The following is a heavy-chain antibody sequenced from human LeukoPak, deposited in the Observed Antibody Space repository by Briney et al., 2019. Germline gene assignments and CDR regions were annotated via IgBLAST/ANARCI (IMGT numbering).Heavy chain of an antibody. D-gene: IGHD5-18*01. V-gene: IGHV3-7*01. CDR3: ARGGTAMVFDY. CDR2: IKQDGSEK. Sequence: AGSLRLSCAASGFTFSSYWMSWVRQAPGKGLEWVANIKQDGSEKYYVDSVKGRFTISRDNAKNSLYLQMNSLRADDTAVYYCARGGTAMVFDYWGQGTLVTVSS. J-gene: IGHJ4*02. CDR1: GFTFSSYW.